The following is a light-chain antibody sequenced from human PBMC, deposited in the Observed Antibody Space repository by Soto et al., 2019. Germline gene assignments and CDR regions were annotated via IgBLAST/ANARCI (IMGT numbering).Light chain of an antibody. CDR2: GNS. J-gene: IGLJ1*01. Sequence: QSVLTLPPSVSGAPGQRVTISCTGSSSNIGSGYDVHWYQQLPGTAPKLLIYGNSNRPSGVPDRFSGSKSGTSASLAITGLQAEDEADYYCQSYDSSLSGSRVFGTGTKLTVL. CDR1: SSNIGSGYD. V-gene: IGLV1-40*01. CDR3: QSYDSSLSGSRV.